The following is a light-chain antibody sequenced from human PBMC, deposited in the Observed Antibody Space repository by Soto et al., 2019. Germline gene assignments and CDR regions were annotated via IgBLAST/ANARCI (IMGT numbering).Light chain of an antibody. CDR1: SSNIGKNY. CDR2: ESN. V-gene: IGLV1-51*02. J-gene: IGLJ2*01. CDR3: GTWDTSLTTVV. Sequence: QAVVTQPPSVSAASGQKVTISCSGSSSNIGKNYVSWYQQIPGTAPKLLIYESNKRPSGIPDRFSGSKSGTSATLGITGLQTGDEADYYCGTWDTSLTTVVFGGGTKVTVL.